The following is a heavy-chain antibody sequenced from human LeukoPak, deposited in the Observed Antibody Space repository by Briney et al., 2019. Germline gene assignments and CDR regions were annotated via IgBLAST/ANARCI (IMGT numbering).Heavy chain of an antibody. D-gene: IGHD2/OR15-2a*01. CDR3: ARVGYYKSPPDY. J-gene: IGHJ4*02. CDR1: GGSISSYY. V-gene: IGHV4-59*01. CDR2: IHYSGSA. Sequence: SETLSLTCTVSGGSISSYYWSWIRQPPGKGLEWIGYIHYSGSANYNPSLKSRLTISVDTSKNQFSLKLSSVTAADTAVYYCARVGYYKSPPDYWGQGTLVTVSS.